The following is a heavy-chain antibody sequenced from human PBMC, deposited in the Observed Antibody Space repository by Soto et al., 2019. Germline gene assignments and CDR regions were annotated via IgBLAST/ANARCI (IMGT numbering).Heavy chain of an antibody. V-gene: IGHV4-31*03. CDR2: IYYSGST. D-gene: IGHD2-2*01. CDR3: ARDRDVVGNTDY. Sequence: SETLSLTCTVSGGSISSGGYYWSWIRQHPGKGLEWIGYIYYSGSTYYNPSLKSRVTISVDTSKNQFSLKLSSVTAADTAVYYGARDRDVVGNTDYWGQGLRVTVSS. J-gene: IGHJ4*02. CDR1: GGSISSGGYY.